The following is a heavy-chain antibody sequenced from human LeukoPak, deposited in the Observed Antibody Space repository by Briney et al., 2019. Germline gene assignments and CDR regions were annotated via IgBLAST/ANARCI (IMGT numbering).Heavy chain of an antibody. V-gene: IGHV4-28*05. CDR3: ARKATTGPTKAAFDI. D-gene: IGHD4-17*01. CDR2: IYYSGGI. Sequence: SDTLSLTCAVSGYSISSSNYWAWIRQPPGKGLDWFGHIYYSGGIYYNPSLKSRVTMSVDTSKNQFSLKLSSVTAVDTAVYYCARKATTGPTKAAFDIWGQGTMVTVSS. J-gene: IGHJ3*02. CDR1: GYSISSSNY.